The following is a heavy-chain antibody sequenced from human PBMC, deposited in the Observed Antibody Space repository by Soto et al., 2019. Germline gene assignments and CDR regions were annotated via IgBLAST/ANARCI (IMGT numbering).Heavy chain of an antibody. CDR1: GGSISSGGYY. D-gene: IGHD2-15*01. CDR2: IYYSGRT. CDR3: ARDRGYGSGGSCYVDY. J-gene: IGHJ4*02. Sequence: QVQLQESGPGLVKPSQTLSLTCTVSGGSISSGGYYWSWIRQHPGKGLEWIGYIYYSGRTYYNPSLKSRVTISVDTSKNQFSLKLSSVTAADTAVYYCARDRGYGSGGSCYVDYWGQGTLVTVSS. V-gene: IGHV4-31*03.